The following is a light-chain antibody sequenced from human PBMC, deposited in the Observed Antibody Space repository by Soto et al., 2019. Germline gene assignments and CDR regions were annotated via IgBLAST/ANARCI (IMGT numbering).Light chain of an antibody. CDR3: QQYEDIPPT. Sequence: DIKMTQSPSSLSASVGDRVTITCQASQDITNYLNWYQHKPGKAPKLLIYDASNLEPGVPSRFSGRGSGRDFTFTISSLQPEDTATYYCQQYEDIPPTFGQGTRLEIK. J-gene: IGKJ5*01. CDR2: DAS. V-gene: IGKV1-33*01. CDR1: QDITNY.